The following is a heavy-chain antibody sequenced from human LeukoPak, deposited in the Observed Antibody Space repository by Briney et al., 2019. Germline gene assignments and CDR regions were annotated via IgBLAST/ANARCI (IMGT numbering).Heavy chain of an antibody. CDR3: ARGARGHVDIVATSLVYFDY. CDR2: ISSSGSTI. Sequence: GSLRLSCAASGFTFSSYEMNWVRRAPGKGLEWVSYISSSGSTIYYADSVKGRFTISRDNAKNSLYLQMNSLRAEDTAVYYCARGARGHVDIVATSLVYFDYWGQGTLVTVSS. CDR1: GFTFSSYE. J-gene: IGHJ4*02. V-gene: IGHV3-48*03. D-gene: IGHD5-12*01.